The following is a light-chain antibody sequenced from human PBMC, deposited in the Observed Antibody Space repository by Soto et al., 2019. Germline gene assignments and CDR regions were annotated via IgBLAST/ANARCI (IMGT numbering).Light chain of an antibody. CDR1: QSVSSSY. Sequence: EIVLTQSPGTLPLSPGERATLSCRASQSVSSSYLAWYQQKPGQAPRLLIYGASSRATGIPDRFRGSGSGTDFTLIISRLEPEDFAVYYCQQYGSSPMYTFGQGTKLEIK. CDR2: GAS. V-gene: IGKV3-20*01. CDR3: QQYGSSPMYT. J-gene: IGKJ2*01.